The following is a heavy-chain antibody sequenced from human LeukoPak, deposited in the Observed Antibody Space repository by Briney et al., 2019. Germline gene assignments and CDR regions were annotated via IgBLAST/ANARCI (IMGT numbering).Heavy chain of an antibody. D-gene: IGHD3-10*01. J-gene: IGHJ4*02. CDR1: GGSISSNSYY. CDR3: ARTRYYYGSRSYGAPYYFDY. V-gene: IGHV4-39*01. Sequence: PSETLSLTCAVSGGSISSNSYYWGWIRQPPGKGLEWIGSIYYSGSTYYNPSLKSRATISVDTSKNQFSLKLSSVTAADTAVYYCARTRYYYGSRSYGAPYYFDYWGQGTLVTVSS. CDR2: IYYSGST.